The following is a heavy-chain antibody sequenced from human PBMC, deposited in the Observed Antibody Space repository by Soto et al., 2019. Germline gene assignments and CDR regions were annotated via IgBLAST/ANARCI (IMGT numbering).Heavy chain of an antibody. CDR2: IYYSGST. CDR3: ARALTSGYVPYYYYYMDV. CDR1: GGSISSYY. D-gene: IGHD5-12*01. V-gene: IGHV4-59*01. Sequence: PSETLSLTCTVSGGSISSYYWSWIRQPPGKGLEWIGFIYYSGSTNYNPSLKSRVTISVDTSKNHFSLKLSSVTAADTAVYYCARALTSGYVPYYYYYMDVWGKGTTVTVSS. J-gene: IGHJ6*03.